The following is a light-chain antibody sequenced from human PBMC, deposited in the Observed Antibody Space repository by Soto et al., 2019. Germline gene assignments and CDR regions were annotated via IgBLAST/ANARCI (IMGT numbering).Light chain of an antibody. V-gene: IGKV3-20*01. Sequence: EIVLTQSPGTLSLSPGERATLSCRASQTVTSNYLAWFQKKPGQAPRLLIYGASSRATGIPDRVSGSGSGTDFTLTISRLEPEDFAVYYCQQYGNSPPTCGHGPKVEI. CDR2: GAS. CDR1: QTVTSNY. CDR3: QQYGNSPPT. J-gene: IGKJ1*01.